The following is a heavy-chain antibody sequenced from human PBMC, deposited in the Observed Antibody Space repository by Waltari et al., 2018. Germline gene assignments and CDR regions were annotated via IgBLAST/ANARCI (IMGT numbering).Heavy chain of an antibody. J-gene: IGHJ6*02. CDR3: ARVSSSGWDYYYYGMDV. CDR2: ISSSSSYI. Sequence: EVQLVESGGGLVKPGGSLRLSCAASGFTFSSYSMNWVRQAPGKGLEWVSSISSSSSYIYYADSVNGRFTISRDNAKNSLYLQMNSLRAEDTAVYYCARVSSSGWDYYYYGMDVWGQGTTVTVSS. V-gene: IGHV3-21*01. D-gene: IGHD6-19*01. CDR1: GFTFSSYS.